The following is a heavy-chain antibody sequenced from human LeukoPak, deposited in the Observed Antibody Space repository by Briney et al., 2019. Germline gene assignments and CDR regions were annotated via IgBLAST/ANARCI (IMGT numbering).Heavy chain of an antibody. V-gene: IGHV1-2*06. D-gene: IGHD5-18*01. CDR3: ARSLGPTVDTAMVDDAFDI. CDR1: GYTFTCYY. Sequence: GGSVQFSCQASGYTFTCYYMHWVRQAPGQGLEWMGRINPNSGGTNYAQKFQGRVTMTRDTSISTAYMELSRLRSDDTAVYYCARSLGPTVDTAMVDDAFDIWGQGTMVTVSS. J-gene: IGHJ3*02. CDR2: INPNSGGT.